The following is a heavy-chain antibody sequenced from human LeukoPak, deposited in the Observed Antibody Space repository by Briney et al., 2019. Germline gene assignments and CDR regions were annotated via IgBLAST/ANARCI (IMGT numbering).Heavy chain of an antibody. V-gene: IGHV3-7*03. CDR1: GFTFTNYW. CDR2: IEQGGSEK. D-gene: IGHD3-10*01. Sequence: GGSLRLSCAASGFTFTNYWMYWVRQAPGKGLEWVANIEQGGSEKHYLDSVKGRFAISRDNAKNSLYLQMNSLRAEDTAVYCCARAGTLWFGESRIEYWGQGTLVTVSS. CDR3: ARAGTLWFGESRIEY. J-gene: IGHJ4*02.